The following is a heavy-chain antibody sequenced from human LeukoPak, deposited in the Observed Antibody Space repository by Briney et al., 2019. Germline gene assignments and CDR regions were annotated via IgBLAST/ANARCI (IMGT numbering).Heavy chain of an antibody. CDR3: AREGFGGYYDFWTGYFY. V-gene: IGHV6-1*01. CDR2: TYYRSKWYS. D-gene: IGHD3-3*01. Sequence: SSTLSLTCAISGDSVSSNSAAWNWIRQSPSRGLEWLGRTYYRSKWYSDYTVSVQRPITINPDTSQNQFSMQLHSVTPEDTAVYYCAREGFGGYYDFWTGYFYWGQETCSPS. J-gene: IGHJ4*01. CDR1: GDSVSSNSAA.